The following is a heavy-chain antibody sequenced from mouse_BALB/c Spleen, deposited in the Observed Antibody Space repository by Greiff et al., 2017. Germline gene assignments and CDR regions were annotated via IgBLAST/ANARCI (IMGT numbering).Heavy chain of an antibody. V-gene: IGHV1-69*02. Sequence: VQLQQPGAELVRPGASVKLSCKASGYTFTSYWINWVKQRPGQGLEWIGNIYPSDSYTNYNQKFKDKATLTVDKSSSTAYMQLSSPTSEDSAVYYCTCDLMDYWGQGTSVTVSS. J-gene: IGHJ4*01. D-gene: IGHD2-13*01. CDR2: IYPSDSYT. CDR3: TCDLMDY. CDR1: GYTFTSYW.